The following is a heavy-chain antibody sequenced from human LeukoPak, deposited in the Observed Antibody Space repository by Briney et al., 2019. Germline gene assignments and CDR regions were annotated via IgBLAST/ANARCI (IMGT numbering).Heavy chain of an antibody. CDR3: AREYYYDSSGYLFRLDAFDI. J-gene: IGHJ3*02. V-gene: IGHV1-69*13. Sequence: SVKVSCKASGGTFSSYAISWVRQAPGQGLEWMGGIIPIFGTANYAQKFQGRVTITADESTSTAYMELSSLRSEDTAVYYCAREYYYDSSGYLFRLDAFDIWGQGTMVTVSS. D-gene: IGHD3-22*01. CDR1: GGTFSSYA. CDR2: IIPIFGTA.